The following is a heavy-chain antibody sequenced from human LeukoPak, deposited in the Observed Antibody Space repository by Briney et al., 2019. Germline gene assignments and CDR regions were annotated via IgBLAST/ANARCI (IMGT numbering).Heavy chain of an antibody. CDR1: GFTFSSYC. Sequence: GGSLRLSCAASGFTFSSYCMNWVRQAPGKGLEWVSSISSSSSYIYYADSVKGRFTISRDNAKNSLYLQMNSLRAEDTAVYYCARYLNSGPADYWGQGSLVTVSS. D-gene: IGHD5-12*01. J-gene: IGHJ4*02. CDR3: ARYLNSGPADY. CDR2: ISSSSSYI. V-gene: IGHV3-21*01.